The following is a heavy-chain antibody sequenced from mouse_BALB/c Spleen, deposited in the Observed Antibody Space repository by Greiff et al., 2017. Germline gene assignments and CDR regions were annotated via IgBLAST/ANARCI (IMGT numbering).Heavy chain of an antibody. CDR1: GYSITSGYY. CDR2: ISYDGSN. Sequence: EVQLQESGPGLVKPSQSLSLTCSVTGYSITSGYYWNWIRQFPGNKLEWMGYISYDGSNNYNPSLKNRISITRDTSKNQFFLKLNSVTTEDTATYYCARDDATYAMDYWGQGTSVTVSS. D-gene: IGHD6-1*01. CDR3: ARDDATYAMDY. V-gene: IGHV3-6*02. J-gene: IGHJ4*01.